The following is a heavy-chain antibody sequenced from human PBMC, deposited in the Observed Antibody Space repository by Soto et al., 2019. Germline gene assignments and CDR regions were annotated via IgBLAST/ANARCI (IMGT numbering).Heavy chain of an antibody. CDR1: GYTFTSYA. J-gene: IGHJ5*02. CDR2: INAGNGNT. CDR3: ARDLSRNWNYFAENWFDP. Sequence: GASVKVSCKASGYTFTSYAMHWVRQAPGQRLEWMGWINAGNGNTKYSQKFQGRVTITRDTSASTAYMELSSLRSEDTAVYYCARDLSRNWNYFAENWFDPWGQGTLVTVSS. D-gene: IGHD1-7*01. V-gene: IGHV1-3*01.